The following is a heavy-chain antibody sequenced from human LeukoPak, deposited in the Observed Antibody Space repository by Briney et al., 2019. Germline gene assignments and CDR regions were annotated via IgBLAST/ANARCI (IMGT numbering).Heavy chain of an antibody. CDR2: IRTSSGYI. CDR3: ARDSGYCSSTGCYVHYFDY. D-gene: IGHD2-2*01. J-gene: IGHJ4*02. CDR1: GFTFNSYS. Sequence: GGSLRLSCVASGFTFNSYSMNWVRQTPGKGLEWVSSIRTSSGYINYADSVKGRFTVSRDNAKNSLYLQMNSLRAEDTAVYYYARDSGYCSSTGCYVHYFDYWGQGTLVTVSS. V-gene: IGHV3-21*01.